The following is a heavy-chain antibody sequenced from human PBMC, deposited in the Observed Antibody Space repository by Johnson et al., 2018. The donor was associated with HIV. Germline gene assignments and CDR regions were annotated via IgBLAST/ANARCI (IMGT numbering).Heavy chain of an antibody. CDR1: GSTLSSYA. CDR2: ILYAGSNE. J-gene: IGHJ3*01. V-gene: IGHV3-30-3*01. Sequence: QVQLVESGGGVVQPGRSLRLSCTASGSTLSSYAIHWVSQDPGKGLEWVEVILYAGSNEYYADSVKGRFPITRDNSKKTLYLQINSLRADDTAVYYCAIDRSPVYSSSSTPFDAFAFWGQGTIVTVSS. D-gene: IGHD6-6*01. CDR3: AIDRSPVYSSSSTPFDAFAF.